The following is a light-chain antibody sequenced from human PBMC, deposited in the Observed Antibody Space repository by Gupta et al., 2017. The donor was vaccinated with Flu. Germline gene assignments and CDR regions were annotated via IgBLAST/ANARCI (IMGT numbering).Light chain of an antibody. CDR3: QQSYSTHTWT. Sequence: DIQMTQSPSSLSASVGDRVTITCRTSQSISTYLNWYQQIPGKAPKLLISGASTLQSGVPLRLSGGGSGTEFTLTISRLQPEDFATYYCQQSYSTHTWTFGQGTKV. V-gene: IGKV1-39*01. CDR1: QSISTY. J-gene: IGKJ1*01. CDR2: GAS.